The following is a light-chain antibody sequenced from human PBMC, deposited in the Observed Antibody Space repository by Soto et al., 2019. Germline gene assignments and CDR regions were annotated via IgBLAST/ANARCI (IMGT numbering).Light chain of an antibody. CDR1: RFNIGAHYD. CDR2: AFS. Sequence: QSVLTQPPSVSGAPGQRVTISCTGSRFNIGAHYDVHWYQHLPGTAPKLLISAFSNRPSGVPDRFSGSKSGTSASLAITGLQPEDEGDYYCQSYDSSLRSVLFGGGTKVTVL. V-gene: IGLV1-40*01. J-gene: IGLJ2*01. CDR3: QSYDSSLRSVL.